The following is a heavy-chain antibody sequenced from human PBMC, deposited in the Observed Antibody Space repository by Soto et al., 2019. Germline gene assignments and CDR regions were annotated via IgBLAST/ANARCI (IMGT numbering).Heavy chain of an antibody. CDR3: TRDSRHVTSWSFGHYFQX. V-gene: IGHV4-4*02. J-gene: IGHJ4*02. CDR1: SSSVINSNW. Sequence: ENLTLSCVFSSSSVINSNWWNWVRQPPGNGLEWIGEIDHTGTTNYNPSLKSRVTISVDKSNNQFSLKLTSVNAADTAVYYCTRDSRHVTSWSFGHYFQXWCQVTRFTVS. D-gene: IGHD2-2*01. CDR2: IDHTGTT.